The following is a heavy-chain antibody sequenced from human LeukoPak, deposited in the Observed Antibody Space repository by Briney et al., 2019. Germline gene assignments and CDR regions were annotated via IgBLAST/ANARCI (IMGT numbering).Heavy chain of an antibody. Sequence: GGSLRLSCAASGFTFSSYAMSWVRQAPGKGLEWVSAISGSGGSTYYADSVKGRFTISRDNSKNTLYLQMNSLRAEDTAVYCCAKDRYCSSTSCYSYYYYYYGMDVWGQGTTVTVSS. J-gene: IGHJ6*02. V-gene: IGHV3-23*01. CDR1: GFTFSSYA. D-gene: IGHD2-2*01. CDR3: AKDRYCSSTSCYSYYYYYYGMDV. CDR2: ISGSGGST.